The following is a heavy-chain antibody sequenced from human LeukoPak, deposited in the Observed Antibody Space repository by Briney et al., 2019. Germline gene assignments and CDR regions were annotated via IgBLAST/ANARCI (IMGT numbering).Heavy chain of an antibody. J-gene: IGHJ4*01. D-gene: IGHD1-1*01. CDR3: VRDPREPANDLDY. CDR1: GYSFTAHY. V-gene: IGHV1-2*02. CDR2: IDCGAGDT. Sequence: ASVKVSCKTSGYSFTAHYIHWVRQAPGQALQWLAYIDCGAGDTNYAQPFQGRVTVTRDKSINTAYLEPSSLTFDDTAIYYCVRDPREPANDLDYWGRGTLVTVSS.